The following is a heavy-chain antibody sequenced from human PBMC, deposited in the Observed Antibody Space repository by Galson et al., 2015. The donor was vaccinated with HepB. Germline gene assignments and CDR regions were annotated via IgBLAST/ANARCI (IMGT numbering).Heavy chain of an antibody. V-gene: IGHV1-46*01. J-gene: IGHJ3*02. CDR1: GYTFTSYG. CDR2: INPSGGST. Sequence: SVKVSCKASGYTFTSYGISWVRQAPGQGLEWMGIINPSGGSTSYAQKFQGRVTMTRDTSTSTVYMELSSLRSEDTAVYYCARVGYSSSPRGDTFDIWGQGTMVTVSS. D-gene: IGHD6-6*01. CDR3: ARVGYSSSPRGDTFDI.